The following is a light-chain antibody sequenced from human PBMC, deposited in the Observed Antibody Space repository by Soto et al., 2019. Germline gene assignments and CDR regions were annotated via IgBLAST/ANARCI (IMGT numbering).Light chain of an antibody. CDR2: DAS. J-gene: IGKJ2*01. CDR3: QQRSNWPHT. CDR1: QSVSSY. V-gene: IGKV3-11*01. Sequence: EIVLTQSPATLSLSPGERATLSCRASQSVSSYLAWYQQKPGHAPRLLIYDASNMATGIPARFSGSGSGTEFTRTISSLESEDFAVYYCQQRSNWPHTFGQGTKLEIK.